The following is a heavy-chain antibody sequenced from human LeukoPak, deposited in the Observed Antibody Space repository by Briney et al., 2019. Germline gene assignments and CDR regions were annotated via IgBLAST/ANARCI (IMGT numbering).Heavy chain of an antibody. D-gene: IGHD6-6*01. J-gene: IGHJ4*02. V-gene: IGHV3-30*18. CDR3: AKELVLPHFDY. Sequence: GGSLRLSCAASGFTFSSYAMSWVRQAPGKGLEWVAVISYDGSNKYYADSVKGRFTISRDNSKNTLYLQMNSLRAEDTAVYYCAKELVLPHFDYWGQGTLVTVSS. CDR2: ISYDGSNK. CDR1: GFTFSSYA.